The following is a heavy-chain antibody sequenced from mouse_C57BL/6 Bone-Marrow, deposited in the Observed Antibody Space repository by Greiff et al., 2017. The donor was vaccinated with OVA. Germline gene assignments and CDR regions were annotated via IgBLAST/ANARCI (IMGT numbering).Heavy chain of an antibody. CDR2: IYPGSGST. CDR3: AREPIYYDYDGGYYYAMDY. V-gene: IGHV1-55*01. J-gene: IGHJ4*01. D-gene: IGHD2-4*01. Sequence: QVQLQQPGAELVKPGASVKMSCKASGYTFTSYWITWVKQRPGQGLEWIGDIYPGSGSTNYNEKFKRKATLTVYTSSSTAYMQLSSLTSEDSAVYYCAREPIYYDYDGGYYYAMDYWGQGTSVTVSS. CDR1: GYTFTSYW.